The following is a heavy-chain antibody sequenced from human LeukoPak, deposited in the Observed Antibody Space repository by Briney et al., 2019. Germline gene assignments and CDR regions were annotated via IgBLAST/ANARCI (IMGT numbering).Heavy chain of an antibody. V-gene: IGHV3-48*01. Sequence: GGSLRLSCAASGFTFSSYSMNWVRQAPGKGLEWLSYISSSSTTIYYADSVQGRFTISRDNARNSLYLQMNSLRAEDTAVYYCTRVLYSSAWYGDHYWGQGALVTVSS. D-gene: IGHD6-19*01. CDR3: TRVLYSSAWYGDHY. CDR2: ISSSSTTI. J-gene: IGHJ4*02. CDR1: GFTFSSYS.